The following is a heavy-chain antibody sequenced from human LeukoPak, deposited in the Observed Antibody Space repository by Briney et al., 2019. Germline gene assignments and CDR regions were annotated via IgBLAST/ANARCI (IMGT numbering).Heavy chain of an antibody. J-gene: IGHJ4*02. D-gene: IGHD1-26*01. CDR3: AKDLRYSGSYYYDQ. CDR2: IYSGGST. V-gene: IGHV3-66*01. CDR1: GFTVSSNY. Sequence: GGSLRLSCAASGFTVSSNYMSWVRQAPGKGLEWVSVIYSGGSTYYADSVKGRFTISRDNSKNTLYLQMNSLRAEDTAVYYCAKDLRYSGSYYYDQWGQGTLVTVSS.